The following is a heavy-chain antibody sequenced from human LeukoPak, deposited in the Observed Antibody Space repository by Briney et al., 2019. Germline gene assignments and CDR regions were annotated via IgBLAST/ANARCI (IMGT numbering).Heavy chain of an antibody. Sequence: KSSETLSLTCTVSGGSISSYYWSWIRQPAGKGLEWIGRIYTSGSTNYNPSLKSRVTMSVDTSKNQFSLKLSSVTAADTAVYYCARGTYYDFWSGYIPKHYYYYMDVWGKGTTVTVFS. CDR1: GGSISSYY. CDR3: ARGTYYDFWSGYIPKHYYYYMDV. D-gene: IGHD3-3*01. J-gene: IGHJ6*03. V-gene: IGHV4-4*07. CDR2: IYTSGST.